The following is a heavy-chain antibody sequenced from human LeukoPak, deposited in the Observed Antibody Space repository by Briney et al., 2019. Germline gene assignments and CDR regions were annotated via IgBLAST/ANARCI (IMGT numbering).Heavy chain of an antibody. D-gene: IGHD2-21*01. CDR2: ISGYNGNT. CDR1: GYTFTNYG. V-gene: IGHV1-18*01. J-gene: IGHJ4*02. Sequence: ASVKVSCKASGYTFTNYGITWVRQAPGQGLEWMGWISGYNGNTNYAQNLQGRVTMTSDTSTSTIYMELRSLRSDDTAVYYCARSFNVESGSSYFDYWGQGTLVTVSS. CDR3: ARSFNVESGSSYFDY.